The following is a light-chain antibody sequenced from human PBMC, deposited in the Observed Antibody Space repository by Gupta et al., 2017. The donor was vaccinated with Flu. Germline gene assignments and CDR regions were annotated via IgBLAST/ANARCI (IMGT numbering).Light chain of an antibody. V-gene: IGKV3-20*01. J-gene: IGKJ4*01. CDR2: GAS. Sequence: GTLSLSPGERATLSCRASQSVSSSYLAWYQQNPGQAPRLLIYGASSRATGIPDRFSGSGSGTDFTLTISRLEPEDFAVYYCQQDGSFALTFGGGTKVEIK. CDR3: QQDGSFALT. CDR1: QSVSSSY.